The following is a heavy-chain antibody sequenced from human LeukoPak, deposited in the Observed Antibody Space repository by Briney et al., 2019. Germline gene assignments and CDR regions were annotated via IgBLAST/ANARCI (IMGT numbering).Heavy chain of an antibody. CDR2: TSGSGGNT. D-gene: IGHD5-12*01. V-gene: IGHV3-23*01. CDR3: AKEYSGYDFDY. Sequence: GSLRLSCAASGFTFSSYAMHWVRQAPGKGLEWVAATSGSGGNTYYADSVKGRFTISRDNSKNTLYLQMNSLRAEDTAVYYCAKEYSGYDFDYWGQGTLVTVSS. CDR1: GFTFSSYA. J-gene: IGHJ4*02.